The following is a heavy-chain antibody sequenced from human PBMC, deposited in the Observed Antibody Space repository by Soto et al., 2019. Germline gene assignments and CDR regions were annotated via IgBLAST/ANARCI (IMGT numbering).Heavy chain of an antibody. V-gene: IGHV3-30*18. Sequence: LRLSCSGSRFTFSSYGMHWVSQSLGKVLEWVAVISYDGSNKYYADSVKGRFSISRDNSKNTLYLQMNSLRAEDTALYYCAKDMRWLSTYYYGMDVWGQGTTVTVSS. CDR1: RFTFSSYG. D-gene: IGHD6-19*01. CDR2: ISYDGSNK. J-gene: IGHJ6*02. CDR3: AKDMRWLSTYYYGMDV.